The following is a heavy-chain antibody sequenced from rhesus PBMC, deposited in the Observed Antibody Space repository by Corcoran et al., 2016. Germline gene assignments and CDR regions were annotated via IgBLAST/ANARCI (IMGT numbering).Heavy chain of an antibody. CDR2: IYWDDDK. J-gene: IGHJ4*01. CDR3: ARVSGYEDEYGYYSTHYFDY. D-gene: IGHD3S6*01. Sequence: QVTLKESGPALVKPTQTLTLTCTFSGFSLSTSGMGVGWIRQPRGKALEWLARIYWDDDKYYSTQLKSRLTTSKDTAKNQDVLTMTNMDPVDTATYYCARVSGYEDEYGYYSTHYFDYGGQGVLVTVSS. V-gene: IGHV2S1*01. CDR1: GFSLSTSGMG.